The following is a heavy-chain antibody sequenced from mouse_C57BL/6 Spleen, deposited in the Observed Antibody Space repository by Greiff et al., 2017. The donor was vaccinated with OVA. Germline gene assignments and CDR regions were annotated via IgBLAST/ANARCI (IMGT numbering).Heavy chain of an antibody. D-gene: IGHD2-5*01. CDR1: GYTFTSYW. CDR3: ARYSNYWYFDV. CDR2: IDPSDSYT. Sequence: VQLKQPGAELVMPGASVKLSCKASGYTFTSYWMHWVKQRPGQGLEWIGEIDPSDSYTNYNQKFKGKSTLTVDKSSSTAYMQLSSLTSEDSAVYYCARYSNYWYFDVWGTGTTVTVSS. J-gene: IGHJ1*03. V-gene: IGHV1-69*01.